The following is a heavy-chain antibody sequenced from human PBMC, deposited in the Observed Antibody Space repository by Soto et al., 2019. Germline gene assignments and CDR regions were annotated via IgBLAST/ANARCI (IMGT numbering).Heavy chain of an antibody. D-gene: IGHD3-16*01. J-gene: IGHJ6*02. V-gene: IGHV4-59*01. CDR1: GGSISSYY. CDR2: IYYSGST. Sequence: SETLSLTCTVSGGSISSYYWSWIRQPPGKGLEWIGYIYYSGSTNYNPSLKSRVTISVDTSKNQFSLKLSSVTAADTAVYYCARFRVSQGAPGYYYYGMDVWGQGTTVTVS. CDR3: ARFRVSQGAPGYYYYGMDV.